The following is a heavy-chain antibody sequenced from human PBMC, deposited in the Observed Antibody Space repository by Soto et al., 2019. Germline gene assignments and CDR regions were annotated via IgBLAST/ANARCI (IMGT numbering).Heavy chain of an antibody. CDR3: ARPRGYSVFDGYDT. Sequence: PGGSLRLSCATSGFTFGNYGMNWVRQAPGKGLEWVSGISGGGGNTYYADSVKGRFTISRDNSIDTLYLQMNSLRTEDAAVYYCARPRGYSVFDGYDTWGQRAMVTVSS. J-gene: IGHJ3*02. CDR2: ISGGGGNT. CDR1: GFTFGNYG. D-gene: IGHD1-1*01. V-gene: IGHV3-23*01.